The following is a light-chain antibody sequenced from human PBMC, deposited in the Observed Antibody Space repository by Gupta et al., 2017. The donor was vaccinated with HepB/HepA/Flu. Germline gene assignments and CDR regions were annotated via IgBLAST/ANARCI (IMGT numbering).Light chain of an antibody. J-gene: IGKJ2*01. Sequence: DIVLTQSPGTLSLSPGERATLSCRASQSVSSSYLASYQQKPGQAPRLLIYGASSSATGIPDTFSGSGSGTDFTLTIIRLVPEDFAVYYCQQECSSPYTFGQGTKVEIK. CDR2: GAS. V-gene: IGKV3-20*01. CDR1: QSVSSSY. CDR3: QQECSSPYT.